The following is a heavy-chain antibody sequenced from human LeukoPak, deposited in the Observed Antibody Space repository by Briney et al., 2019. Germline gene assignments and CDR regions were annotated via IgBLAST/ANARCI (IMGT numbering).Heavy chain of an antibody. CDR1: GYSFRSYY. Sequence: ASVKVSCKAPGYSFRSYYINWVRQAPGQGLEWMGLINPGGDYTKYAQTFQGRVTMTRDTSTNTVYMHLSSLRSEDTAIYYCAREGSRSSLGGYGYWGQGTLVTVSS. V-gene: IGHV1-46*01. J-gene: IGHJ4*02. D-gene: IGHD6-6*01. CDR2: INPGGDYT. CDR3: AREGSRSSLGGYGY.